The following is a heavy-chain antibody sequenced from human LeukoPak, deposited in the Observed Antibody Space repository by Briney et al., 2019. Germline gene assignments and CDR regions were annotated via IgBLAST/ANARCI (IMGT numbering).Heavy chain of an antibody. D-gene: IGHD6-6*01. CDR2: IYHSGST. CDR3: ARQACGSSRHKFDY. J-gene: IGHJ4*02. Sequence: PSETLSLTCAVSGYSISSGYYWGWIRQPPGKGLEWIGSIYHSGSTYYNPSLKSRVTMSVDTSKNQFSLKLSSMTAADTAVYYCARQACGSSRHKFDYWGQGTLVTVSS. CDR1: GYSISSGYY. V-gene: IGHV4-38-2*01.